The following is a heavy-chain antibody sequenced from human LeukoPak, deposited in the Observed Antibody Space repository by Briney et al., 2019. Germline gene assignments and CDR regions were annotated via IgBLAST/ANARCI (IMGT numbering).Heavy chain of an antibody. Sequence: PGGSLRLSCAASGFTVSTNYMSWVRQAPGKGLEWVSVISSGGTPYYADSVKGRFTISRDSSENTLYLQMHSLRAEETAVYYCARGGAGYAFDYWGQGTLVTVSS. V-gene: IGHV3-66*02. CDR1: GFTVSTNY. CDR3: ARGGAGYAFDY. J-gene: IGHJ4*02. CDR2: ISSGGTP. D-gene: IGHD5-12*01.